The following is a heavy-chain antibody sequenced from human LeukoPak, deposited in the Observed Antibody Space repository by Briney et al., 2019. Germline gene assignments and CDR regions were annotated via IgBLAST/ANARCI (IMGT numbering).Heavy chain of an antibody. CDR3: ARARNTAPKSYYYYYYMDV. D-gene: IGHD5-18*01. CDR1: GGSISSSSYY. Sequence: PSETLSLTCTVSGGSISSSSYYWGWIRQPPGKGLEWIRSIYYSGSTYYNPSLKSRVTISVDTSKNQFSLKLSSVTAADTAVYYCARARNTAPKSYYYYYYMDVWGKGTTVTVSS. J-gene: IGHJ6*03. V-gene: IGHV4-39*07. CDR2: IYYSGST.